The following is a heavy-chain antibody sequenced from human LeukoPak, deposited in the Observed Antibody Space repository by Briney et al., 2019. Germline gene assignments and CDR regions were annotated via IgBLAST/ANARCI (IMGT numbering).Heavy chain of an antibody. CDR2: IYSGGST. CDR3: ARGRAVALDY. J-gene: IGHJ4*02. CDR1: GFIFSRYS. V-gene: IGHV3-66*01. D-gene: IGHD6-19*01. Sequence: GGSLRLSCAASGFIFSRYSMNWVRQAPGKGLEWVSVIYSGGSTYYADSVKGRFTISRDNSKNTVYLQMNSLRAEDTAVYYCARGRAVALDYWGQGTLVTVSS.